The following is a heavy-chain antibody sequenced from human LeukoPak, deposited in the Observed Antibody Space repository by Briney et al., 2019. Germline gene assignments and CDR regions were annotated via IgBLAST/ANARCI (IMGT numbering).Heavy chain of an antibody. V-gene: IGHV1-69*05. CDR2: IIPIFGTA. Sequence: SVKVSCKASGGTFSSYAISWVRQAPGQGLEWMGGIIPIFGTANYAQKFQGRITITTDESTITAYMELSSLRSEDTAVYYCARDQVGGNAFDIWGQGTMVTVSS. D-gene: IGHD1-26*01. CDR1: GGTFSSYA. CDR3: ARDQVGGNAFDI. J-gene: IGHJ3*02.